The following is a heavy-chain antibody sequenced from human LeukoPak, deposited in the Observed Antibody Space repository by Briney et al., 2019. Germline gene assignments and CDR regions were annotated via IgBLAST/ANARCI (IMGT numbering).Heavy chain of an antibody. Sequence: ASVKVSCKASGYTFTGYYMHWVRQAPGQGLEWMGWINPNSGGTNYAQKFQGRVTMTRDTSTSTVYMELSSLRSEDTAVYYCARDLVLGGVDAFDIWGQGTMVTVSS. CDR2: INPNSGGT. CDR1: GYTFTGYY. V-gene: IGHV1-2*02. CDR3: ARDLVLGGVDAFDI. J-gene: IGHJ3*02. D-gene: IGHD2-15*01.